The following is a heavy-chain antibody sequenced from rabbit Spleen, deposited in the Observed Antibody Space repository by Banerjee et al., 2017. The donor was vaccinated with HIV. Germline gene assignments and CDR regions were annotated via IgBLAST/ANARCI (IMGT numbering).Heavy chain of an antibody. Sequence: QQLEESGGGLVQPGGSLKLSCKASGFDLSRYGVSWVRQAPGKGLEWIGYIDLVFGSTYYANWVNGRFTISSHNAQNTLYLQLNSLTAADTATYFCVRGASSSGYYSLWGPGTLVTVS. CDR3: VRGASSSGYYSL. J-gene: IGHJ4*01. D-gene: IGHD1-1*01. CDR1: GFDLSRYG. CDR2: IDLVFGST. V-gene: IGHV1S7*01.